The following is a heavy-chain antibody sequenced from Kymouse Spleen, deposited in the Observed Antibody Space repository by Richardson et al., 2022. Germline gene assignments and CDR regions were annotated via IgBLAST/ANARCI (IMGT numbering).Heavy chain of an antibody. J-gene: IGHJ6*02. D-gene: IGHD6-6*01. CDR1: GFTFSSYG. CDR3: ARCIAARPDGYYGMDV. V-gene: IGHV3-33*01. Sequence: QVQLVESGGGVVQPGRSLRLSCAASGFTFSSYGMHWVRQAPGKGLEWVAVIWYDGSNKYYADSVKGRFTISRDNSKNTLYLQMNSLRAEDTAVYYCARCIAARPDGYYGMDVWGQGTTVTVSS. CDR2: IWYDGSNK.